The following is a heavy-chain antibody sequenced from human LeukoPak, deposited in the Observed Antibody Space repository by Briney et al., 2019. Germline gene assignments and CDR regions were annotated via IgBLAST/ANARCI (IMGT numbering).Heavy chain of an antibody. CDR3: ARGEVGTTSHLLHY. V-gene: IGHV4-34*01. J-gene: IGHJ4*02. D-gene: IGHD1-26*01. CDR1: GGSFSDFY. CDR2: INHSGDT. Sequence: SETLSLTCAVYGGSFSDFYWSWIRQPPGKGLEWIGEINHSGDTNYNPSLTSRVTISVDTSKNQFSLKVNSVTAADTAVYYCARGEVGTTSHLLHYWGQGTLVSVSS.